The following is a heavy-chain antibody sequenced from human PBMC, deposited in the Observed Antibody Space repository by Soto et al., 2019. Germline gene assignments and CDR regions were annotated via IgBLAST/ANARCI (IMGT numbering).Heavy chain of an antibody. Sequence: SVKVSCKASGGTFSSYAISWVRQAPGQGLEWMGGIIPIFGTANYAQKFQGRVTITADESTSTAYMELSSLRSEDTAVYYCARQDSSGYYLDYWGQGTLVTVS. D-gene: IGHD3-22*01. CDR3: ARQDSSGYYLDY. CDR1: GGTFSSYA. J-gene: IGHJ4*02. CDR2: IIPIFGTA. V-gene: IGHV1-69*13.